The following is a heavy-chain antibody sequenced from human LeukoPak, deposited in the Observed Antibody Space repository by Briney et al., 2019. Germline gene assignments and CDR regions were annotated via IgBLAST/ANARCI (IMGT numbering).Heavy chain of an antibody. CDR1: GFSFSSYT. CDR3: VRGDSRED. J-gene: IGHJ4*02. Sequence: PGGSLRLSCAASGFSFSSYTMNWVRQAPGKGLEWISSIGRTSIDKYYADSVRGRFTISRDNAKNSLYVQMGSLRAEDTAVYYCVRGDSREDWGQGTLVTVSS. CDR2: IGRTSIDK. V-gene: IGHV3-21*01. D-gene: IGHD3-22*01.